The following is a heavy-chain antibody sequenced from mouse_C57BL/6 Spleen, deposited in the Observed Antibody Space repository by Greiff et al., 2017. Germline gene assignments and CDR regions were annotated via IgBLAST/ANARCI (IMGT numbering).Heavy chain of an antibody. V-gene: IGHV1-82*01. CDR1: GYAFRSSW. CDR2: IYPGDGDT. D-gene: IGHD2-1*01. Sequence: VQLVESGPELVKPGASVKISCKASGYAFRSSWMNWVKQRPGKGLEWIGRIYPGDGDTNYNGKFKGKATLTADKSSSTAYMQLSSLTSEDSAVYFCARGYYGKYYAMDYWGQGTSVTVSS. J-gene: IGHJ4*01. CDR3: ARGYYGKYYAMDY.